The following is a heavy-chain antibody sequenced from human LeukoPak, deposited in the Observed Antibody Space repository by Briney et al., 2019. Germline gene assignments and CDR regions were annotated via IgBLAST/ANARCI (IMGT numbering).Heavy chain of an antibody. J-gene: IGHJ4*02. CDR2: INHSGST. D-gene: IGHD3-22*01. CDR1: GGSFSGYY. CDR3: ARDDSSGWYFDY. V-gene: IGHV4-34*01. Sequence: SETLSLTCAVYGGSFSGYYWSWIRQPPGKGLEWIGEINHSGSTNYNPSLKSRVTISVDTSKNQFSPKLSSVTAADTAVYYCARDDSSGWYFDYWGQGTLVTVSS.